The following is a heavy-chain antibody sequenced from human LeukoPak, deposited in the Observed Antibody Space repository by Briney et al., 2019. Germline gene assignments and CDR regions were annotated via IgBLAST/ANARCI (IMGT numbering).Heavy chain of an antibody. CDR2: ISAYNGNT. CDR1: GYTFTSY. V-gene: IGHV1-18*01. J-gene: IGHJ4*02. CDR3: ASWGYGDYSFDY. D-gene: IGHD4-17*01. Sequence: ASVKVSCKASGYTFTSYISWVRQGPRRGLEWMGWISAYNGNTNYEQKLQGRVTMTTDTSTSTAYMELRSLRSDDTAVYYCASWGYGDYSFDYWGQGTLVTVSS.